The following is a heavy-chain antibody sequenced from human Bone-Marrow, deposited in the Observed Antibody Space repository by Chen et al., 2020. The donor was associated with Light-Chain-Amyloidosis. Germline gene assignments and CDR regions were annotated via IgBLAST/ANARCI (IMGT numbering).Heavy chain of an antibody. Sequence: QVQLVESGGGVVQPGRSLRLSCAASGFTFSSYGMHWVRQAPGKGLEWVAVISYDGSNKYYADSVKGRFTISRDNSKNTLYLQMNSLRAEDTAVYYCAKEETYYYDSSGYYPFGYWGQGTLVTVSS. CDR3: AKEETYYYDSSGYYPFGY. CDR1: GFTFSSYG. D-gene: IGHD3-22*01. V-gene: IGHV3-30*18. J-gene: IGHJ4*02. CDR2: ISYDGSNK.